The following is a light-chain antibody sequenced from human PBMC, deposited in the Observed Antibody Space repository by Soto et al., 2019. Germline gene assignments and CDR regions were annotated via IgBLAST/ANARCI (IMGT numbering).Light chain of an antibody. V-gene: IGLV2-14*03. Sequence: QYVLTQPASVSGSPGQSITISCTGTSSDVGAYDYVSWYQQHPGEVPKLMIFDVSDRPSGVSNRFSGSKSGNTASLTISGLQAEDEAGYYCSSFTTSTSYVFGTGTKLTVL. J-gene: IGLJ1*01. CDR3: SSFTTSTSYV. CDR1: SSDVGAYDY. CDR2: DVS.